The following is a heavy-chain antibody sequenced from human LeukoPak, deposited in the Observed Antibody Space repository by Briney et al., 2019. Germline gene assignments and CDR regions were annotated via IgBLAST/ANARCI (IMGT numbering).Heavy chain of an antibody. CDR2: IIPILGIA. CDR1: GGTFSSYA. Sequence: SVKVSCKASGGTFSSYAISWVRQAPGQGLEWMGRIIPILGIANYAQKFQGRVTITADKSTSTAYMELSSLRSEDTAVYYCARISGSPLYYYYGMDVWGQGTTVTVSS. J-gene: IGHJ6*02. D-gene: IGHD3-10*01. V-gene: IGHV1-69*04. CDR3: ARISGSPLYYYYGMDV.